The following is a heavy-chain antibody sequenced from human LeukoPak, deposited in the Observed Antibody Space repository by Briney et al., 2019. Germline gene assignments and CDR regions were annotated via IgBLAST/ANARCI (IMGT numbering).Heavy chain of an antibody. Sequence: SETLSLTCTMSGGSISSGYYCWGWIRQPPGKGLEWIGTMCYNGKTYYNPSLKSRVTISVDTSKNQFSLKLSSVTAADTAVYYCARCIAVAGTGIDPWGQGTLVTVSS. CDR2: MCYNGKT. J-gene: IGHJ5*02. V-gene: IGHV4-39*07. CDR1: GGSISSGYYC. D-gene: IGHD6-19*01. CDR3: ARCIAVAGTGIDP.